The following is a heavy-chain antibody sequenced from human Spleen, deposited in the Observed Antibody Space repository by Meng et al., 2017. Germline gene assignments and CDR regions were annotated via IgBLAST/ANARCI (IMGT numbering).Heavy chain of an antibody. D-gene: IGHD4-11*01. J-gene: IGHJ4*02. CDR2: INHSGST. V-gene: IGHV4-61*03. Sequence: QESGPGLGPPSGTLAPNCTVSCGSLRSGDFHWSWVRQPPGKGLEWIGEINHSGSTNYNPSLESRATISVDTSQNNLSLKLSSVTAADSAVYYCARGPTTMAHDFDYWGQGTLVTVSS. CDR3: ARGPTTMAHDFDY. CDR1: CGSLRSGDFH.